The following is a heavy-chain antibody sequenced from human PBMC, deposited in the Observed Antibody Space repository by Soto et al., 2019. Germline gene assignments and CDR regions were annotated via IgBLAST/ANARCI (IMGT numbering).Heavy chain of an antibody. V-gene: IGHV4-59*01. J-gene: IGHJ4*02. Sequence: QVQLQESGPGLLKPSETLSLSSTVSGGSISSYYWSWIRQPPGKGLEWIGYIYYSGSTNYNPSLKSRVTISVDTSKNQFSLKLSSVSAADTAVYYCARRYGGNFDYWGQGTLVTVSS. D-gene: IGHD3-16*01. CDR3: ARRYGGNFDY. CDR1: GGSISSYY. CDR2: IYYSGST.